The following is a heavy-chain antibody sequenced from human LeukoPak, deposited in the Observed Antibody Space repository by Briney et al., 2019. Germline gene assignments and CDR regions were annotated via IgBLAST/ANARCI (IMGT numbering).Heavy chain of an antibody. Sequence: GGSLRLSCAASGFTFSSYWMHWIRQAPGKGLVWVSRINSDGSSTSYADSVKGRFTISRDNAKNTLYLQMNSLRAEDTAVYYCAKDATTMPSYYDFWSGYFLDYWGQGTLVTVSS. V-gene: IGHV3-74*01. J-gene: IGHJ4*02. D-gene: IGHD3-3*01. CDR1: GFTFSSYW. CDR2: INSDGSST. CDR3: AKDATTMPSYYDFWSGYFLDY.